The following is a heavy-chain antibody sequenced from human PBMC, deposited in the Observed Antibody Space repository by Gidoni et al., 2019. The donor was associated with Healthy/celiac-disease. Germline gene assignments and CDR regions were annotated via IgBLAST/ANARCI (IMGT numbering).Heavy chain of an antibody. CDR2: IYYSGST. CDR3: ARHPTTVTYRSWFDP. J-gene: IGHJ5*02. CDR1: GGSISSSSYY. Sequence: QLQLQESGPGLVKPSETLSLTCTVSGGSISSSSYYWGWIRQPPGKGLEWIGSIYYSGSTYYNPSLKSRVTISVDTSKNQFSLKLSSVTAADTAVYCCARHPTTVTYRSWFDPWGQGTLVTVSS. D-gene: IGHD4-17*01. V-gene: IGHV4-39*01.